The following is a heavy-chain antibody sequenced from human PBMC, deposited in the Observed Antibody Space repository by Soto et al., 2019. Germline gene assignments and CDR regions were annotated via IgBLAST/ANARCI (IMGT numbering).Heavy chain of an antibody. CDR2: IYYSGST. D-gene: IGHD2-2*01. J-gene: IGHJ5*02. V-gene: IGHV4-31*03. Sequence: PSETLSLTCTVSGGSISSGGYYWSWIRQHPGKGLEWIGYIYYSGSTYYNPSLKSRVTISVDTSKNQFSLKLSSVTAADTAVYYCASTKSRYQLLSNNWFDPWGQGTLVTVSS. CDR1: GGSISSGGYY. CDR3: ASTKSRYQLLSNNWFDP.